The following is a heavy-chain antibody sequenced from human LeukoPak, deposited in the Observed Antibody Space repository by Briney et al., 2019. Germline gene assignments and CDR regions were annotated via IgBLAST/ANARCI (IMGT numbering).Heavy chain of an antibody. CDR2: TKQDGSEK. D-gene: IGHD6-19*01. CDR3: ARTTAGPKGYFDY. CDR1: GFTFSSSW. Sequence: QAGGSLRLSCAASGFTFSSSWMSWVRQAPGKGLEWVANTKQDGSEKYYVDSVKGRFTVSRDNAKNSLYLQMSSLRAEDTAVYYCARTTAGPKGYFDYWGRGTLVTVSS. V-gene: IGHV3-7*01. J-gene: IGHJ4*02.